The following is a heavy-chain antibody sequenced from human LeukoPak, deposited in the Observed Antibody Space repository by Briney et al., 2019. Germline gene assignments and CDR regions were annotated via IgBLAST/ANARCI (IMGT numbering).Heavy chain of an antibody. J-gene: IGHJ5*02. CDR1: GYTFTSYG. Sequence: ASVKVSCKASGYTFTSYGISWVRQAPGQGLEWMGWISAYNGNTNYAQKLQGRVTMTTDTSTSTACMELRSLRSDDTAVYYCASLLWFGEFSPFDPWGQGTLVTVSS. D-gene: IGHD3-10*01. V-gene: IGHV1-18*01. CDR2: ISAYNGNT. CDR3: ASLLWFGEFSPFDP.